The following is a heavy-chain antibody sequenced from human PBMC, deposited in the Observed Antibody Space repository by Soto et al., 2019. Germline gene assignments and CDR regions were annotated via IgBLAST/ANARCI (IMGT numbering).Heavy chain of an antibody. CDR2: IYYSGST. V-gene: IGHV4-59*08. CDR3: ARLMVRGVIGGWFDP. Sequence: QVQLQESGPGLVKPSETLSLTCTVSGGSISSYYWSWIRQPPGKGLEWIGYIYYSGSTNYNPSLKSRVTISVDTSKNQFSLKLSSVTAADTAVYYCARLMVRGVIGGWFDPWGQGTLVTVSS. D-gene: IGHD3-10*01. J-gene: IGHJ5*02. CDR1: GGSISSYY.